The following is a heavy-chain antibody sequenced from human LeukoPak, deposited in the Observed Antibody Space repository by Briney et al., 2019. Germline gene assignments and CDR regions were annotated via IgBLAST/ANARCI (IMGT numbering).Heavy chain of an antibody. D-gene: IGHD3-10*01. Sequence: GGSLRLSCAASGFTFSSYAMSWVRQAPGKGLEWVSAITNSGGTTYYADSVKGRFSTSRDNAKSSLYLQMNSLRAEDTAVYYCTRDLPVPSLVRGIIIYGLIDYWGQGTLVTVSS. J-gene: IGHJ4*02. V-gene: IGHV3-21*06. CDR3: TRDLPVPSLVRGIIIYGLIDY. CDR2: ITNSGGTT. CDR1: GFTFSSYA.